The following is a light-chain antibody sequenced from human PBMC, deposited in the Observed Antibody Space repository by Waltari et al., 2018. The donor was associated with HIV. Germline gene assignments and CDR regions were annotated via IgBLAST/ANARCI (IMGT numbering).Light chain of an antibody. CDR3: QQSFHSHHT. J-gene: IGKJ2*01. Sequence: DIQMTQSPSSMSASIGDRVAITCRASQSISNYVNWYQQKPGKAPKLLIFGATNLQSGVPPRFSGSGSGTDFTLTITALQPEDLGTYYCQQSFHSHHTFGQGTNLKI. CDR2: GAT. V-gene: IGKV1-39*01. CDR1: QSISNY.